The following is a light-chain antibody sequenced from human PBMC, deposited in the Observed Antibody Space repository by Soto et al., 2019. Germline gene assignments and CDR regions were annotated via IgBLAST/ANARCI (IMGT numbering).Light chain of an antibody. CDR3: MQGTRWLWT. J-gene: IGKJ1*01. V-gene: IGKV2-28*01. CDR1: QSLLHSNGYNY. CDR2: LGS. Sequence: DIVMTQSPLSLPVTPGEPASISCRSSQSLLHSNGYNYLDWYLQKPGQSPQLLIYLGSNRASGVPDRFSGSGSGTDFTLKISRVEAEDVGVYYCMQGTRWLWTFGQGTKVDIK.